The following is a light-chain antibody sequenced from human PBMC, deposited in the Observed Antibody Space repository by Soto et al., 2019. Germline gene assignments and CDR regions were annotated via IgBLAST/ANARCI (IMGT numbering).Light chain of an antibody. J-gene: IGKJ2*01. CDR1: QSVSSY. CDR3: QQYNSWLMYT. Sequence: EIVMTQSPATLSVSPGERVTFSCRASQSVSSYLAWYQQKPGQAPRLLIYDASTRATGVPARFSGSGSGTEFTLTISSLESEDFAVYYCQQYNSWLMYTFGQGTKVDIK. V-gene: IGKV3-15*01. CDR2: DAS.